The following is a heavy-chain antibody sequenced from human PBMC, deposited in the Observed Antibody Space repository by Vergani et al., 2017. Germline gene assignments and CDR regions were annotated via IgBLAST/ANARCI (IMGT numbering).Heavy chain of an antibody. D-gene: IGHD6-19*01. CDR1: GVSIGSNSYY. V-gene: IGHV4-39*01. J-gene: IGHJ1*01. CDR2: IYYTGTT. Sequence: QVQLEESGPGLVKPSETLSLTCTVSGVSIGSNSYYWGWIRQPPGKGLEWIGTIYYTGTTYYNEAHKSRLTISVDTSKNQFSLNLTSVTAADTAVYYCTRHGGSGWAGYFQHWGQGTLDTVSS. CDR3: TRHGGSGWAGYFQH.